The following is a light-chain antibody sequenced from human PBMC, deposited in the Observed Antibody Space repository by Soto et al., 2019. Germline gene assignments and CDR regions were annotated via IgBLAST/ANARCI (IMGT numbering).Light chain of an antibody. J-gene: IGKJ4*01. CDR3: QQYDNLSPVT. CDR1: QDISNY. V-gene: IGKV1-33*01. CDR2: DAS. Sequence: DIQMTQSPSSLSASVGDRVTITCQASQDISNYLNWYQQKPGKAPKLLINDASHLETGVPSRFSGSGSGTDFTFTISNLQPEDIGIYYCQQYDNLSPVTFGGGTKVEFK.